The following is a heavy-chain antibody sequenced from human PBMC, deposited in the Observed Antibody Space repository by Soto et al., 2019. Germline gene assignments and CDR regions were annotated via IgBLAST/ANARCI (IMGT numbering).Heavy chain of an antibody. CDR3: ARGHSGYDFYYFDY. CDR2: IYYSGST. CDR1: GGSISSYY. J-gene: IGHJ4*02. D-gene: IGHD5-12*01. Sequence: SETLSLTCTVSGGSISSYYWSWIRQPPGKGLEWIGYIYYSGSTNYNPSLKSRVTISVDTSKNQFSLKLSSVTAADTAVYYCARGHSGYDFYYFDYWGQGTLVTVSS. V-gene: IGHV4-59*01.